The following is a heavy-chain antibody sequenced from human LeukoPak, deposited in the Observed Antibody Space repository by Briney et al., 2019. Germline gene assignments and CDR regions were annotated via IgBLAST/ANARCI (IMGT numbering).Heavy chain of an antibody. CDR2: IYGDDFDT. V-gene: IGHV5-51*01. D-gene: IGHD3-3*01. CDR1: GYTFGNYW. J-gene: IGHJ4*02. Sequence: GESLKISCQASGYTFGNYWIGWVRQKSEKGLEWMGIIYGDDFDTRYSPSFQGQVTISADKSNRTAYLHWSSLKASDTAIYFCARSEWLLPRGGFDFWGQGTRVVVSS. CDR3: ARSEWLLPRGGFDF.